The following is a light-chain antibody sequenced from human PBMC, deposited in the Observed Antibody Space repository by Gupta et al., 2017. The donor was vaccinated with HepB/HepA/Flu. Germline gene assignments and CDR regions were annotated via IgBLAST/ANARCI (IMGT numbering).Light chain of an antibody. CDR1: SSDIGSYDS. Sequence: QSALTQPASVSGSPGQSITISCTGTSSDIGSYDSVSWYQQHPGKVPKLMIYDVTSRPSGVSNRFSGSKSGTTASLTISGLQAEDEADYYCNSYAGTTIHYVFGTGTKLTVL. CDR3: NSYAGTTIHYV. CDR2: DVT. J-gene: IGLJ1*01. V-gene: IGLV2-14*03.